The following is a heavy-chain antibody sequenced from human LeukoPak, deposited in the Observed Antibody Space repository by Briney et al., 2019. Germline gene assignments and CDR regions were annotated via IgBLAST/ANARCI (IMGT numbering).Heavy chain of an antibody. D-gene: IGHD3-10*01. J-gene: IGHJ6*03. CDR3: ARVRGSGSYMPYYYYYMDV. CDR2: INPNSGGT. CDR1: GGSFSTYA. Sequence: ASVKVSCKASGGSFSTYATTWVRQAPGQGLEWMGWINPNSGGTNYAQKFQGRVTMTRDTSISTAYMELSRLRSEDTAVYYCARVRGSGSYMPYYYYYMDVWGKGTTVTISS. V-gene: IGHV1-2*02.